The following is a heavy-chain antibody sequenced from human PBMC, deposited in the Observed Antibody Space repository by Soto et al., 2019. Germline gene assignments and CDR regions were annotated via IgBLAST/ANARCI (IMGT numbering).Heavy chain of an antibody. CDR3: AKDLSRRLGPIVVVAATSWWFDP. CDR2: ISGSGGST. D-gene: IGHD2-15*01. J-gene: IGHJ5*02. CDR1: GFTFSSYA. Sequence: GGSLRLSCAASGFTFSSYAMSWVRQAPGKGLEWVSAISGSGGSTYYADSVKGRFTISRDNSKNTLYLQMNSLRAEDTAVYYCAKDLSRRLGPIVVVAATSWWFDPWGQGTLVTVSS. V-gene: IGHV3-23*01.